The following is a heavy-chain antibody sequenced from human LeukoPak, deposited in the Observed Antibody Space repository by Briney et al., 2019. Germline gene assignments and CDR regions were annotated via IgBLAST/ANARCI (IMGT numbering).Heavy chain of an antibody. D-gene: IGHD2/OR15-2a*01. CDR1: GGSMNNYY. Sequence: SETLSLTCTVSGGSMNNYYWTWIRQPPGKGLEWIAYIFYSGSTNYNPSLESRVTISVDTSKNQFSLKLNSVTAADTAVYYCARLRGNYFPDYWGQGTLVTVSS. J-gene: IGHJ4*02. CDR2: IFYSGST. V-gene: IGHV4-59*01. CDR3: ARLRGNYFPDY.